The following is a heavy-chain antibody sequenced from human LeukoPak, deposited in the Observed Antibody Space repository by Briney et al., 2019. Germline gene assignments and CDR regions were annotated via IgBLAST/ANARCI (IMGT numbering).Heavy chain of an antibody. D-gene: IGHD4-23*01. CDR3: AKHRATVVTPFDF. Sequence: GGSLRLSCAASGLTFSSYAMNWVRQAPGKGLEWVSVISGNGGSTYYTDSVKGRFTISRDNSKNTLYLQLNSPRAEDTAVYYCAKHRATVVTPFDFWGQGTLVTVSS. J-gene: IGHJ4*02. CDR1: GLTFSSYA. V-gene: IGHV3-23*01. CDR2: ISGNGGST.